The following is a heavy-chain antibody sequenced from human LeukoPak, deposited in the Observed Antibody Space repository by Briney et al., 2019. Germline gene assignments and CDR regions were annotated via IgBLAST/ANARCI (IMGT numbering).Heavy chain of an antibody. Sequence: GGSLRLSCSASGFTFSTYEMNWVRQAPGKGLEWVAYISSSGRTINYADSVKGRFTISRDNAKNSLYLQMNSLRAEDTAVYYCARFSDILTGFDYWGQGALVTVSS. CDR3: ARFSDILTGFDY. J-gene: IGHJ4*02. V-gene: IGHV3-48*03. CDR2: ISSSGRTI. D-gene: IGHD3-9*01. CDR1: GFTFSTYE.